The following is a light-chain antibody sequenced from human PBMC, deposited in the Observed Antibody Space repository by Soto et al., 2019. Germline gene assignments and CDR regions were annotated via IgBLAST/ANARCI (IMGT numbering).Light chain of an antibody. V-gene: IGLV2-8*01. CDR2: EVS. J-gene: IGLJ2*01. CDR3: SSYAGSNNPVI. Sequence: QSALTQPPSASGYPGQSVTISCTGTSSDVGGYNYVSWYQQHPGKAPKFLIFEVSRRPSGVPDRFSGSKSGNTASLTVSGLQADDEADYYCSSYAGSNNPVIFGGGTKVTVL. CDR1: SSDVGGYNY.